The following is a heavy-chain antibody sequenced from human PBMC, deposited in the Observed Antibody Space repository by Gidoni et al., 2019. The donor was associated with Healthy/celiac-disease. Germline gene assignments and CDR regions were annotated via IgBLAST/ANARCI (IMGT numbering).Heavy chain of an antibody. CDR3: ARGLTGFDY. CDR1: GGSFSGYY. CDR2: INHSGST. Sequence: VQLQQWRAGLLKPSETLSLTCAVYGGSFSGYYWSWIRQPPGKGLEWIGEINHSGSTNYNPSLKSRVTISVDTSKNQFSLKLSSVTAADTAVYYCARGLTGFDYWGQGTLVTVSS. D-gene: IGHD7-27*01. V-gene: IGHV4-34*01. J-gene: IGHJ4*02.